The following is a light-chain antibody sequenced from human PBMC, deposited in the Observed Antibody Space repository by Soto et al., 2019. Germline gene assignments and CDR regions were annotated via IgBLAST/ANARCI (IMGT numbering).Light chain of an antibody. CDR1: TSNIEKFY. J-gene: IGLJ2*01. Sequence: QSVLTQPPSASATPGQRVTISCSGSTSNIEKFYVYWYQQLPGTAPKLLVYRDNQRPSGVPDRFSGSKSGTSASLAISGPRSDDEADYYCAAWDDSLRGVVFGGGTQLTVL. V-gene: IGLV1-47*01. CDR3: AAWDDSLRGVV. CDR2: RDN.